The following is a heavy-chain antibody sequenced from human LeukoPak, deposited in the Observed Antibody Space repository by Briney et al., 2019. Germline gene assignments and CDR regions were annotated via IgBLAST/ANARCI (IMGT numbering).Heavy chain of an antibody. CDR1: GASFSLYY. J-gene: IGHJ3*02. D-gene: IGHD3-22*01. CDR3: ARGPYSYDSSGAFDI. V-gene: IGHV4-4*07. CDR2: ISSSGST. Sequence: PSETLSLTCTVSGASFSLYYWSWIRQPAGKGLEWIGRISSSGSTNYNPSLKSRVTISVDTSKNQFSLKLSSVTAADTAVYFCARGPYSYDSSGAFDIWGQGTMVTVSS.